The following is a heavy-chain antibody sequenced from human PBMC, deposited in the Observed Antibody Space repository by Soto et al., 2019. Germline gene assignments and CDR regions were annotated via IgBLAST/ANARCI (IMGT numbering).Heavy chain of an antibody. CDR2: INEHGSET. CDR1: ELTFRNEW. J-gene: IGHJ4*02. CDR3: ATHSRFKKDY. Sequence: EVQLVQSGGDLVQPGGSLRLSCVVSELTFRNEWMTWVRQAPGKGLEWVANINEHGSETYYVDSVKGRFIISRDNAKNSLVLQKNRLRAEDTAVYYCATHSRFKKDYWGQGTLVTVSS. D-gene: IGHD3-3*01. V-gene: IGHV3-7*02.